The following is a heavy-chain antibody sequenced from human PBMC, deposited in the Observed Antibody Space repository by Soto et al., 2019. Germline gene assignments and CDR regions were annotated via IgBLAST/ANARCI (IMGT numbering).Heavy chain of an antibody. D-gene: IGHD1-26*01. Sequence: PGESLKISCKGSGYSFTSYWIGWVRQMPGKGLEWMGIIYTGDSDTRYSPSFQGQVTISADKSISTAYLQWSSLKASDTALYCCARHTWSSGSPAAFDYWGQGTLVTVSS. V-gene: IGHV5-51*01. CDR1: GYSFTSYW. CDR2: IYTGDSDT. J-gene: IGHJ4*02. CDR3: ARHTWSSGSPAAFDY.